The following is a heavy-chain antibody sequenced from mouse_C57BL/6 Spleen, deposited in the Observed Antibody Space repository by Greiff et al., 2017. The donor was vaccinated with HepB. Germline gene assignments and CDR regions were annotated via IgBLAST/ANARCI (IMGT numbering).Heavy chain of an antibody. CDR2: ISSGSSTI. Sequence: EVQRVESGGGLVKPGGSLKLSCAASGFTFSDYGMHWVRQAPEKGLEWVAYISSGSSTIYYADTVKGRFTISRDNAKNTLFLQMTSLRSEDTAMYYCARQWYYYGSSYWYFDVWGTGTTVTVSS. CDR3: ARQWYYYGSSYWYFDV. J-gene: IGHJ1*03. V-gene: IGHV5-17*01. CDR1: GFTFSDYG. D-gene: IGHD1-1*01.